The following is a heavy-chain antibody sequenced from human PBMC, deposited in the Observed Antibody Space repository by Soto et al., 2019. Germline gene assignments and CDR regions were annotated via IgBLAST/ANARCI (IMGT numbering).Heavy chain of an antibody. CDR1: GGSISSYY. Sequence: SETLSLTCTVSGGSISSYYWSWIRQPPGKGLEWIGYIYYSGSTNYNPSLKSRVTISVDTSKNQFSLKLSSVTAADTAVYYCARGGYGDPFDYWGQGTLVTVSS. V-gene: IGHV4-59*01. CDR2: IYYSGST. D-gene: IGHD4-17*01. CDR3: ARGGYGDPFDY. J-gene: IGHJ4*02.